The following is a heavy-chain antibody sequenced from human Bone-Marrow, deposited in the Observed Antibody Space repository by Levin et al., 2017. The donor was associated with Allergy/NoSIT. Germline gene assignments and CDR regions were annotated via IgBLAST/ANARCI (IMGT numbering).Heavy chain of an antibody. CDR1: GDSITFGDYY. V-gene: IGHV4-30-4*01. CDR2: IDQSGRT. CDR3: ARDRDY. J-gene: IGHJ4*02. Sequence: SQTLSLTCTVSGDSITFGDYYWNWIRQSPERGLEWIGHIDQSGRTYYNPSLKSRVTILKDTPRNQISLRLTSVTAADTAVYYCARDRDYWGQGTRVTVSS.